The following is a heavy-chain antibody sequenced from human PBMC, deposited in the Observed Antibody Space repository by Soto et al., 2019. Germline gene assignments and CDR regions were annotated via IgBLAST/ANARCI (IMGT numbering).Heavy chain of an antibody. V-gene: IGHV3-23*01. CDR2: ISGSGGST. Sequence: PVGSLRLSCAASGFTFSSYAMSWVRQAPGKGLEWVSAISGSGGSTYYADSVKGRFTISRDNSKNTLYLQMNSLRAEDTAVYYCAKRSRLGELSLYLDYWGQGTLVTVSS. CDR1: GFTFSSYA. J-gene: IGHJ4*02. CDR3: AKRSRLGELSLYLDY. D-gene: IGHD3-16*02.